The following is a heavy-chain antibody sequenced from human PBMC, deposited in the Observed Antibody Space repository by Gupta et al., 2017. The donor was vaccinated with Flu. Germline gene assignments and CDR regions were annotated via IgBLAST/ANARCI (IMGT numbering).Heavy chain of an antibody. CDR2: INPDGSST. CDR1: GFTFSGSY. V-gene: IGHV3-74*03. CDR3: ATVTTGC. D-gene: IGHD4-17*01. Sequence: EVQLVESGGGLVQPGGSLRLSCAASGFTFSGSYLQWVRQAPGKGLVWVSRINPDGSSTTYADSVKGRFTISRDNAKNTLYLQMNSLGAYDPAVYYCATVTTGCWGQGTLVTVSS. J-gene: IGHJ4*02.